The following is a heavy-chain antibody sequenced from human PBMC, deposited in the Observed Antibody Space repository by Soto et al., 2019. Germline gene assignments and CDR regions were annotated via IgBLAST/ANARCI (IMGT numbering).Heavy chain of an antibody. CDR2: IIPIVGTA. CDR1: VGTLRSYA. Sequence: QVQLVQSGAEVKKPGSSVKVSCKASVGTLRSYAIGWVRQAPGPGLEGLGGIIPIVGTAKYAQKFQGRVTITADESTSTAYRELSSLRSDDTAVYYCARGRDGEVHYFDYWGQGTLGTVSS. V-gene: IGHV1-69*12. D-gene: IGHD4-17*01. J-gene: IGHJ4*02. CDR3: ARGRDGEVHYFDY.